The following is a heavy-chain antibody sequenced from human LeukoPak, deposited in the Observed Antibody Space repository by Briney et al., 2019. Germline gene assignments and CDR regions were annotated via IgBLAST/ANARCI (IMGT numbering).Heavy chain of an antibody. J-gene: IGHJ4*02. CDR3: AKDRLGLAARGCLLN. Sequence: GGSLRLSCAASGFTVSSNDMSWVRQAPGKGLEWVSAISGSGGSTYYADSVKGRFTISRDNSKNTLYLQMNSLRAEDTAVYYCAKDRLGLAARGCLLNWGQGTLVTVSS. CDR1: GFTVSSND. D-gene: IGHD6-6*01. CDR2: ISGSGGST. V-gene: IGHV3-23*01.